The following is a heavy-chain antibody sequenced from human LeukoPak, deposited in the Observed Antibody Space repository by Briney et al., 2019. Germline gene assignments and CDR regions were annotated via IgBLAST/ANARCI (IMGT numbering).Heavy chain of an antibody. D-gene: IGHD2-15*01. CDR3: ARVRRYCSGGSCPNWFDP. Sequence: ASVKVSCTASGGTFSSYYMHWVRQAPGQGLEWMGIINPSGGSTSYAQKFQGRVTMTRDASTSTVYMELSSLRSEDTAVYYCARVRRYCSGGSCPNWFDPWGQGTLVTVSS. V-gene: IGHV1-46*01. CDR1: GGTFSSYY. J-gene: IGHJ5*02. CDR2: INPSGGST.